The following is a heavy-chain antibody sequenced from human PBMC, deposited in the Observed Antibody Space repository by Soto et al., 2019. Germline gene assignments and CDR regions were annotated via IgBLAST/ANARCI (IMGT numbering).Heavy chain of an antibody. D-gene: IGHD4-17*01. V-gene: IGHV3-23*01. CDR1: GFTFSSYA. Sequence: EVQVLESGGGLVQPGGSVRLSCAASGFTFSSYAMSWVRQAPGKGLEWVSTISGSGGSTYYADSVKGRFTISRDNSKNNLYLQMNSLRAEDTAVYYCAKAVNSGDYDNWGQGTLVTVSS. CDR2: ISGSGGST. CDR3: AKAVNSGDYDN. J-gene: IGHJ4*02.